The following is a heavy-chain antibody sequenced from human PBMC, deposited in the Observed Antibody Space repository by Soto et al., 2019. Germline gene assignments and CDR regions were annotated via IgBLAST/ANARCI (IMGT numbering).Heavy chain of an antibody. CDR3: ARGERLYYSYYGMDV. CDR2: INTGNGNT. V-gene: IGHV1-3*04. CDR1: GYKFTTHA. D-gene: IGHD3-3*01. Sequence: ASVQVSCKASGYKFTTHAMLWVRQAPGQSLEWMGCINTGNGNTRYSPKSQSRVTIIRDTSASTAYMELSSLKSEDTAVYYCARGERLYYSYYGMDVCGQGSTVTVSS. J-gene: IGHJ6*02.